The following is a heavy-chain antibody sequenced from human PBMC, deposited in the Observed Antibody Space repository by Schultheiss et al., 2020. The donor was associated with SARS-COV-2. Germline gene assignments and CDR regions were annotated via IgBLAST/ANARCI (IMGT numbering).Heavy chain of an antibody. CDR2: IYYSGST. D-gene: IGHD2-2*01. V-gene: IGHV4-59*08. CDR3: ARQTSRTRSGLDY. J-gene: IGHJ4*02. Sequence: SQTLSLTCAVYGGSFCGYYWSWIRQLPGKGLEWIGFIYYSGSTNYNPSLKSRVTMSVDTSKNQFSLKLTSVTAADTALYYCARQTSRTRSGLDYWGQGILVTVSS. CDR1: GGSFCGYY.